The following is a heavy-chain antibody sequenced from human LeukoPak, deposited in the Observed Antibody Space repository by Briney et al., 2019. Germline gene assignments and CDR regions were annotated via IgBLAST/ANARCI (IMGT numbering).Heavy chain of an antibody. J-gene: IGHJ4*02. CDR2: IRYHGRDK. CDR1: GFTFSSYG. V-gene: IGHV3-30*02. D-gene: IGHD4-17*01. CDR3: ANSPYGDWSFDF. Sequence: GGSLRLSCAASGFTFSSYGMHWVRQAPGKGLEWVAFIRYHGRDKYYGDSVKGRFTISRGNSRNTLYLQMDSLRGEDTAVYYCANSPYGDWSFDFWGQGTLVTVSS.